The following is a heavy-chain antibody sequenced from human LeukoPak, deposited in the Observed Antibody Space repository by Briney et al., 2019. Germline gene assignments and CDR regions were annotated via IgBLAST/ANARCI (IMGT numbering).Heavy chain of an antibody. V-gene: IGHV3-53*01. D-gene: IGHD4-17*01. CDR3: AGGLRSGLIDY. CDR1: EFTVNNNY. CDR2: FYSAGST. Sequence: GGSLRLSCATSEFTVNNNYMSWVRQAPGKGLEWVSTFYSAGSTNYADSVKGRFTISRDNSKNTMYLQMNSLRAEDTAVYYCAGGLRSGLIDYWGQGTLVTVSS. J-gene: IGHJ4*02.